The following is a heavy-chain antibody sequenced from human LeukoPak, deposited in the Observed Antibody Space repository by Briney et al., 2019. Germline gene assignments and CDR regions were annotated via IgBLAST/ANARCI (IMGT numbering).Heavy chain of an antibody. V-gene: IGHV4-34*01. J-gene: IGHJ4*01. CDR2: INHSGST. Sequence: PSETLSLTCAVYGGSFSGYYLSWIRRPQGKGLEWIGEINHSGSTNYNPSLKSRVTISVDTSKNQFSLKLSSVTAADTAVYYCARGLEYSSSSPFDYWGHGTLVTVSS. D-gene: IGHD6-6*01. CDR1: GGSFSGYY. CDR3: ARGLEYSSSSPFDY.